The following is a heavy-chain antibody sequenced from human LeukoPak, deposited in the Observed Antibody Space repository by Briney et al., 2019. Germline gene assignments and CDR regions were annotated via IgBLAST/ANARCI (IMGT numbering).Heavy chain of an antibody. Sequence: SETLSLTCTVSGGSISSYYWSWIRQPPGKGLEWIGYIYYSGSTNYNPSLKSRVTISVDTSKNQFSLKLSSVTAADTAVYYCARDRGLAYCGGDCYSGAFDIWGQGTMVTVSS. J-gene: IGHJ3*02. V-gene: IGHV4-59*12. CDR3: ARDRGLAYCGGDCYSGAFDI. CDR1: GGSISSYY. D-gene: IGHD2-21*02. CDR2: IYYSGST.